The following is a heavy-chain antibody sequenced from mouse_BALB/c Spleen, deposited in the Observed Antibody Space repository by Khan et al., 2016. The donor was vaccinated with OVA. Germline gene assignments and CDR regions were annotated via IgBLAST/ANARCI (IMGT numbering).Heavy chain of an antibody. Sequence: VRRQRSEAKLVKSGATAKLSCTASGINTKDTYMHWLKQWPEQGLEWIGRIDPPNGNTKYDPKFRGKATITAETSPNTAYLQLSSLTSEDTAVYYCARVARKWGQGTTLTVSS. CDR1: GINTKDTY. J-gene: IGHJ2*01. CDR2: IDPPNGNT. V-gene: IGHV14-3*02. CDR3: ARVARK.